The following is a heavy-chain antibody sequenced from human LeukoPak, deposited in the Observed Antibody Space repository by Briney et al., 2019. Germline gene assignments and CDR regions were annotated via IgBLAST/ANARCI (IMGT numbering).Heavy chain of an antibody. J-gene: IGHJ4*02. CDR3: ARAHLSMWYQLPSPFFDY. V-gene: IGHV4-61*02. CDR1: GGSISSGSYY. Sequence: SSQTLSLTCTVSGGSISSGSYYWSWIRQPAGKGLEWIGRIYTSGSTNYNPSLKSRVTISVDTSKNQFSLKLSSVTAADTAVYYCARAHLSMWYQLPSPFFDYWGQGTLVTVSS. CDR2: IYTSGST. D-gene: IGHD2-2*01.